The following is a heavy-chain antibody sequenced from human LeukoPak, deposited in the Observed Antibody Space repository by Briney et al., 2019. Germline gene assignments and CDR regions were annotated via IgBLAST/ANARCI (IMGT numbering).Heavy chain of an antibody. Sequence: SETLSLTCTVSGGSTSSYYWSWIRQPPGKGLEWIGYIYYSGSTNYNPSLKSRVTISVDTSKNQFSLKLSSVTAADTAVYYCAGGGGFPYYYYGMDVWGQGTTVTVS. CDR1: GGSTSSYY. J-gene: IGHJ6*02. CDR2: IYYSGST. CDR3: AGGGGFPYYYYGMDV. D-gene: IGHD3-10*01. V-gene: IGHV4-59*01.